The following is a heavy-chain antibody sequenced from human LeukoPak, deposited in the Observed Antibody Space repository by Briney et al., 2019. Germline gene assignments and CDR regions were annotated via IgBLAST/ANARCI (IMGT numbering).Heavy chain of an antibody. CDR3: ARDSGVATSLDR. V-gene: IGHV4-4*07. D-gene: IGHD5-12*01. Sequence: SETLSLTCIVSGGSISTDYWNWLRQPAGKGLEGIGRLYTNRRNDYNPSLKSRVTISVDKSKNQFSLNLISVTAADTAVYYCARDSGVATSLDRWGQGILVTVSS. CDR2: LYTNRRN. J-gene: IGHJ5*02. CDR1: GGSISTDY.